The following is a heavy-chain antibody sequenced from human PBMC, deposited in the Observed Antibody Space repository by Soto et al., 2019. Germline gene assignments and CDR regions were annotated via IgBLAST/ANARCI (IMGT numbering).Heavy chain of an antibody. J-gene: IGHJ4*02. CDR3: ARGGYSGYDLYFDY. D-gene: IGHD5-12*01. CDR1: GGSFSGYY. V-gene: IGHV4-34*01. Sequence: SETLSLTCAVYGGSFSGYYWSWIRQPPGKGLEWIGEINHSGSTNYNPSLKSRVTISVDTSKNQFSLKLSSVTAADTAVYYCARGGYSGYDLYFDYWGQGTLVTVSS. CDR2: INHSGST.